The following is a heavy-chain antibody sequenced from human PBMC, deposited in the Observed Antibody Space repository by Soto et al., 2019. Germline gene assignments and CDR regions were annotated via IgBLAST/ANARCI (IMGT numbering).Heavy chain of an antibody. CDR1: GGSISSGDYY. Sequence: QVQLQESGPGLVKPSQTLSLTCTVSGGSISSGDYYWSWIRQPPGKGLEWIGYIYYNGSTYYNPSLKSLVTISVDTSKNQFSVKLSSVTAAVTAVYYCAREASFGVVTTSAFDIWGQGTMVTVSS. V-gene: IGHV4-30-4*01. CDR2: IYYNGST. D-gene: IGHD3-3*01. CDR3: AREASFGVVTTSAFDI. J-gene: IGHJ3*02.